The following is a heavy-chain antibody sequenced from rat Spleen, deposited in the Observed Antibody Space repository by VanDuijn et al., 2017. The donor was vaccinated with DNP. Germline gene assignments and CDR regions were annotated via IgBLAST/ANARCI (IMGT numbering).Heavy chain of an antibody. J-gene: IGHJ2*01. CDR2: INSAGST. CDR1: GYSITSCCR. D-gene: IGHD1-6*01. V-gene: IGHV3-3*01. CDR3: ARGDILRSFDY. Sequence: EVQLQESGPGLVEPSQSLSLTCSVTGYSITSCCRWTWIRKFPGHKLEWMGLINSAGSTNYNPSLKGRISITSDTSKNQFFLQVNSLTTEDTTNYYCARGDILRSFDYWGQGVMVTVSS.